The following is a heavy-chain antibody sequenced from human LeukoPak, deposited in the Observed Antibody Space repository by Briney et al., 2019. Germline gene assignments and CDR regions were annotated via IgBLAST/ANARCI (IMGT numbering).Heavy chain of an antibody. V-gene: IGHV4-39*01. J-gene: IGHJ4*02. CDR1: GGSISSSSYN. CDR2: IHHGGST. D-gene: IGHD2-2*01. CDR3: ARLPFCGTTSCPFDY. Sequence: SETLSLTCTVSGGSISSSSYNWAWIRQPPGKGLEWIGAIHHGGSTYYNPSLKSRVTISVDTSKSQFSLKLSSVTAADTAFYYCARLPFCGTTSCPFDYWGQGTLVTVSS.